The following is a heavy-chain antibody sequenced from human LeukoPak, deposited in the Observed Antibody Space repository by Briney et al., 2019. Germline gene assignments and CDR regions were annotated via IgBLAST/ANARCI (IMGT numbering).Heavy chain of an antibody. J-gene: IGHJ4*02. CDR1: GGSISTSNYY. CDR2: IYYSGSI. V-gene: IGHV4-39*07. D-gene: IGHD1-26*01. CDR3: ARDRGVGAAGPFDY. Sequence: SETLSLTCTVSGGSISTSNYYWGWIRQPPGKGLEWIGYIYYSGSIYYNPSLKSRVTMSVDTSKNQFSLKLSSVTAADTAVYYCARDRGVGAAGPFDYWGQGTLVTVSS.